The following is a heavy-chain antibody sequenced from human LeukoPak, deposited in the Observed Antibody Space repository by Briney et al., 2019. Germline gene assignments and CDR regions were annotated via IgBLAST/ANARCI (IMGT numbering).Heavy chain of an antibody. Sequence: EASVKVSCKASGGTFSSYAISWVRQAPGQGLEWMGGIIPIFGTANYAQKFQGRVTITADESTSTAYMELSSLRSEDTAVYYCARATTVTTSVAFDIWGQGTMVTVSS. CDR3: ARATTVTTSVAFDI. CDR2: IIPIFGTA. V-gene: IGHV1-69*01. D-gene: IGHD4-17*01. J-gene: IGHJ3*02. CDR1: GGTFSSYA.